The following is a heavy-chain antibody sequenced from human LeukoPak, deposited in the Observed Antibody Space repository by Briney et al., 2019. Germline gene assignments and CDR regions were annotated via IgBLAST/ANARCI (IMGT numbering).Heavy chain of an antibody. CDR3: TTERDTGTYGGTFDI. V-gene: IGHV3-15*01. Sequence: PGGSLRLSCAASGFTFSSYAMSWVRQAPGKGLEWVGRIKSKTDGGTTDYAAPVKGRFTISRDDSRNTLYLQMNSLKTEDTAVYYCTTERDTGTYGGTFDIWGQGTMVAVSS. CDR2: IKSKTDGGTT. CDR1: GFTFSSYA. J-gene: IGHJ3*02. D-gene: IGHD1-26*01.